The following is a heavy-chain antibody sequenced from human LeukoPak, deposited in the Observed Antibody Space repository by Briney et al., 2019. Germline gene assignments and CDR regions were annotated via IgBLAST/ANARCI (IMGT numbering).Heavy chain of an antibody. CDR1: GYTFSRFG. CDR2: ISGYDGNT. Sequence: ASVKVSCKTSGYTFSRFGIIWVRQAPGQGLEWMGWISGYDGNTNYPQRLQGRVTIATDTSTSTAYMELRNLRSDDTAVYYCARESSNGWFDPWGQGILVTVSS. D-gene: IGHD2-8*01. CDR3: ARESSNGWFDP. V-gene: IGHV1-18*01. J-gene: IGHJ5*02.